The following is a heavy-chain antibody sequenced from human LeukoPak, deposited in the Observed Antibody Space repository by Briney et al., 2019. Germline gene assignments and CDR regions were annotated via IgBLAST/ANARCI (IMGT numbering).Heavy chain of an antibody. CDR1: GFTFSSYA. D-gene: IGHD6-13*01. J-gene: IGHJ4*02. Sequence: GGSLRLSCAASGFTFSSYAMSWVRQAPGKGLEWVSAISGSGGSTYYADSVKGRFTISRGNSKNTLYLQMNSLRAEDTAVYYCAKATGIASSFPSDYWGQGTLVTVSS. CDR3: AKATGIASSFPSDY. CDR2: ISGSGGST. V-gene: IGHV3-23*01.